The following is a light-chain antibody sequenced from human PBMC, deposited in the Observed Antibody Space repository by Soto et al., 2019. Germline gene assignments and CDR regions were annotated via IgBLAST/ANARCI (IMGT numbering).Light chain of an antibody. V-gene: IGLV2-18*02. J-gene: IGLJ1*01. CDR3: SSYTSSSTEV. CDR1: SSDVGGSNG. CDR2: DVS. Sequence: QSALTQPPSVSGSPGQSVAISCTGTSSDVGGSNGVSWYQQPPGTAPKLMIYDVSNRPSGVSNRFSGSKSGNTASLTISGLQAEDEADYYCSSYTSSSTEVFGTGTKVTVL.